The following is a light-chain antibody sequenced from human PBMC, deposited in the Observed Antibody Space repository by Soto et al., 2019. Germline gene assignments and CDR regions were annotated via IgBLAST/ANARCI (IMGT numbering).Light chain of an antibody. Sequence: DIQLTQSPSSLSASVGDRVTITCRASQSLSNFLNRYQQRPGQAPKLLISSSSNVQSGVPSRFSGRGSGTDFTLTISGLQPEDAASYCCQQSYNTPRTFGQGTKVEI. CDR1: QSLSNF. CDR3: QQSYNTPRT. V-gene: IGKV1-39*01. CDR2: SSS. J-gene: IGKJ1*01.